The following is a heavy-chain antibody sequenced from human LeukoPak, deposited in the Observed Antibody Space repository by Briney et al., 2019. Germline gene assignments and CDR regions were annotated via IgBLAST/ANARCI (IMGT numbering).Heavy chain of an antibody. CDR2: ISAYDGNT. CDR1: GYTFTGYY. J-gene: IGHJ6*03. Sequence: ASVKVSCKASGYTFTGYYMHWVRQAPGQGLEWMGWISAYDGNTNYAQKLQGRVTMTTDTSTSTAYMELRSLRSDDTAVYYCARYYYDSSGYYHYYYYMDVWGKGTTVTVSS. D-gene: IGHD3-22*01. CDR3: ARYYYDSSGYYHYYYYMDV. V-gene: IGHV1-18*04.